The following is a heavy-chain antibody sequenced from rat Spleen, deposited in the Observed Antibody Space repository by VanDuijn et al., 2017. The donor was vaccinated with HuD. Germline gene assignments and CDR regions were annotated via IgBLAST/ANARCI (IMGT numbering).Heavy chain of an antibody. V-gene: IGHV2S30*01. D-gene: IGHD1-11*01. Sequence: QVQLKESGPGLVQPSQTLSLTCTVSGFSLTGNNVHWVRQPPGKGLEWMGRMRYDGDTYYNSTLKSRLSISRDTSKSQVFLQMNSLQTDDTAIYFCARSYGGYTQHWFAYWGQGTLVTVSS. CDR1: GFSLTGNN. CDR3: ARSYGGYTQHWFAY. J-gene: IGHJ3*01. CDR2: MRYDGDT.